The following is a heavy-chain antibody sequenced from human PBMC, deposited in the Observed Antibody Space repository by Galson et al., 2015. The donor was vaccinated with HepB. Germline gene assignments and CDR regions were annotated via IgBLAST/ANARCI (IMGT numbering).Heavy chain of an antibody. CDR3: ARVRGRGCSCDMCYYYYGMDV. CDR1: GDSVSSITAG. Sequence: CAISGDSVSSITAGWSWIRQSPSRGLEWLGRTYYRSKWYNDYAVSVAGRITIDADTSKNHFSLQLSSVTAADTAVYYCARVRGRGCSCDMCYYYYGMDVWGQGATVVVSS. CDR2: TYYRSKWYN. V-gene: IGHV6-1*01. D-gene: IGHD2-15*01. J-gene: IGHJ6*02.